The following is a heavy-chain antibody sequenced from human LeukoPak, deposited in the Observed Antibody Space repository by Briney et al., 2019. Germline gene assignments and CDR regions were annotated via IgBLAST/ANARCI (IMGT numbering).Heavy chain of an antibody. CDR3: TASPDITAYYYYYYYMDV. CDR2: ISGSGGST. Sequence: GGSLRLSCAASGFTFSSYAMSWVRQAPGKGLEWVSAISGSGGSTYYADSVKGRFTISRDHSKNTLYLQMNSLKTEDTAVYYCTASPDITAYYYYYYYMDVWGKGTTVTVSS. J-gene: IGHJ6*03. V-gene: IGHV3-23*01. CDR1: GFTFSSYA. D-gene: IGHD3-16*01.